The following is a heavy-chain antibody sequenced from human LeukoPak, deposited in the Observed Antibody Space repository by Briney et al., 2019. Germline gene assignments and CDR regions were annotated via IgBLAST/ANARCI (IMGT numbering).Heavy chain of an antibody. D-gene: IGHD2-2*01. CDR3: ARGRYCSSSSFYFAHPAYNCFDP. J-gene: IGHJ5*02. CDR2: INPNSGGT. V-gene: IGHV1-2*02. CDR1: GYTFTGYY. Sequence: ASVTDSCMASGYTFTGYYMHWVRQAPGQGVECMGWINPNSGGTNYAQTLQGGVTMTRETSLSTPYMELSRPRSDDTAVYYCARGRYCSSSSFYFAHPAYNCFDPWGQGTLVTVSS.